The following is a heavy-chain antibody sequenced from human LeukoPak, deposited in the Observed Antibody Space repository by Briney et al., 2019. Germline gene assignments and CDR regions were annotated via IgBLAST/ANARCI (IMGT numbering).Heavy chain of an antibody. Sequence: GESLTISCKGSGYSFTNYWISWVRQMPGKGLEWMGRIDPSDSYTKYSPSFEGHVTISVDKSISTAFLQWSSLKASDSAMYYCATGASKVTTDFATYGGESSQVAVSS. CDR2: IDPSDSYT. CDR3: ATGASKVTTDFATY. J-gene: IGHJ1*01. CDR1: GYSFTNYW. D-gene: IGHD4-17*01. V-gene: IGHV5-10-1*01.